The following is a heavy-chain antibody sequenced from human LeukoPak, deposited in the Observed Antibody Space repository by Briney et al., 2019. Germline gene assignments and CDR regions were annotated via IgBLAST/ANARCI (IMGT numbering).Heavy chain of an antibody. Sequence: PGGSLRLSCAASGFTFSDHYMDWVRQAPGKGLEWVGRTRNKANSYTTEYAAPVKGRFTISRDDSRNSLYLQMNSLKTEDTAVYYCARIHPYDSSGFHYWGQGTLVTVSS. CDR1: GFTFSDHY. V-gene: IGHV3-72*01. D-gene: IGHD3-22*01. CDR2: TRNKANSYTT. J-gene: IGHJ4*02. CDR3: ARIHPYDSSGFHY.